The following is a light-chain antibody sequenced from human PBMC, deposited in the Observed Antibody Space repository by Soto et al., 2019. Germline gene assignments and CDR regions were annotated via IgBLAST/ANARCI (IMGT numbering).Light chain of an antibody. CDR2: DVS. CDR3: CSYAGSSLYV. V-gene: IGLV2-11*01. CDR1: SSDVGGYNY. J-gene: IGLJ1*01. Sequence: QSALTQPRSVSGSPGQSVTISCTGTSSDVGGYNYVSWYQQHPGKAPKLMIYDVSKRPSGVPDRFSGSKSGNTASLTISGLQAEDEADYYCCSYAGSSLYVFGTGTKVTGL.